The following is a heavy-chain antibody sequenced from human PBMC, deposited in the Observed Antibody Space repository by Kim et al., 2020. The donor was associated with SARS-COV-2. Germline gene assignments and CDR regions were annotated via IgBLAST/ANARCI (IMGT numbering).Heavy chain of an antibody. Sequence: SETLSLTCAVYGGSFSGYYWSWIRQPPGKGLEWIGEINHSGSTNYNPSLKSRVTISVDTSKNQFSLKLSSVTAADTAVYYCADSRREPTIFGVVIRREFDYWGQGTLVTVSS. D-gene: IGHD3-3*01. CDR2: INHSGST. CDR3: ADSRREPTIFGVVIRREFDY. V-gene: IGHV4-34*01. CDR1: GGSFSGYY. J-gene: IGHJ4*02.